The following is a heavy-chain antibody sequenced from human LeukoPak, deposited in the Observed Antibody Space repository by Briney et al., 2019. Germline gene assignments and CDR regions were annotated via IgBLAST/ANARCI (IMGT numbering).Heavy chain of an antibody. V-gene: IGHV1-69*13. Sequence: SVKVSCKASRGTFSSYAISWVRQAPGQGLEWMGGIIPIFGTANYVQKFQGRVTITADESTSTAYMELSSLRSEDTAVYYCAREVGLRFLEWLLFESGPVVPDTVWGQGTLVTVSS. CDR2: IIPIFGTA. J-gene: IGHJ4*02. CDR1: RGTFSSYA. D-gene: IGHD3-3*01. CDR3: AREVGLRFLEWLLFESGPVVPDTV.